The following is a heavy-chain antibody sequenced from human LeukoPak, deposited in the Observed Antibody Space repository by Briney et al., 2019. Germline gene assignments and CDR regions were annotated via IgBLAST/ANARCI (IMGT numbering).Heavy chain of an antibody. CDR2: ISAYNGNT. CDR1: GYTFTSYG. D-gene: IGHD2-2*02. J-gene: IGHJ4*02. Sequence: GASVKVSCKASGYTFTSYGICWVRQAPGQGLEWMGWISAYNGNTNYAQKLQGRVTMTTDTSTSTAYMELRSLRSDDTAVYYCARARTPTIVVVPAAIPDYWGQGTLVTVSS. V-gene: IGHV1-18*01. CDR3: ARARTPTIVVVPAAIPDY.